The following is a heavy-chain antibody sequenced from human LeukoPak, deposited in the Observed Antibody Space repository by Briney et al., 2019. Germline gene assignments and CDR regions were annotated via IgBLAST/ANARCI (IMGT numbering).Heavy chain of an antibody. J-gene: IGHJ4*02. Sequence: SGTLSLTCAVSGGSISSSNWWSWVRQPPGKGLEWIGEIYHSGSTNYNPSLKSRVTISVDKSKNQFSLKLSSVTAADTAVYYCARGSYYDSSGYKGGWGQGTLVTVSS. CDR1: GGSISSSNW. V-gene: IGHV4-4*02. CDR3: ARGSYYDSSGYKGG. D-gene: IGHD3-22*01. CDR2: IYHSGST.